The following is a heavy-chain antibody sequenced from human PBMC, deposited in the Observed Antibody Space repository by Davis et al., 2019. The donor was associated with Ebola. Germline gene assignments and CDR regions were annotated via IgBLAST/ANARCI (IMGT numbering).Heavy chain of an antibody. V-gene: IGHV3-13*01. Sequence: GESLKISCAASGFTFSSYDMHWVRQATGKGLEWVSAIGTAGDTYYPGSVKGRVTISRENAKNSLYLQMNSLHQGPIGLPPGTLLQEHLWG. CDR1: GFTFSSYD. CDR3: TLLQEHL. CDR2: IGTAGDT. J-gene: IGHJ6*01.